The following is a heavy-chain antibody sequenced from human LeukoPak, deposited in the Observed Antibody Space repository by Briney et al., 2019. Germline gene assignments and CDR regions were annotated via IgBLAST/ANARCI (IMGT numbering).Heavy chain of an antibody. CDR3: ARGETAMIVVVPLDY. J-gene: IGHJ4*02. CDR1: GFTFSSYA. Sequence: GGSLRLSCAASGFTFSSYAMSWVRQAPGKGLEWVSAISGSGGSTYYADSVKGRFTISRDNAKNSLYLQMNSLRAEDTAVYYCARGETAMIVVVPLDYWGQGTLVTVSS. D-gene: IGHD3-22*01. CDR2: ISGSGGST. V-gene: IGHV3-23*01.